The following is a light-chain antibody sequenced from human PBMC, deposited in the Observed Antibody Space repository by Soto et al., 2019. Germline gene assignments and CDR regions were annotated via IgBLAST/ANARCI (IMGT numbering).Light chain of an antibody. CDR2: GSS. CDR3: QHYGSSPST. CDR1: QSVYSTY. J-gene: IGKJ1*01. Sequence: EIVLTQSPGTLSLSPGDTATLSCRASQSVYSTYLAWYKHKVGQAPRLLIYGSSTRATGIPDRFSGSGSGTDFTLTIRRLEPEDFAVYYCQHYGSSPSTFGQGTKVEVK. V-gene: IGKV3-20*01.